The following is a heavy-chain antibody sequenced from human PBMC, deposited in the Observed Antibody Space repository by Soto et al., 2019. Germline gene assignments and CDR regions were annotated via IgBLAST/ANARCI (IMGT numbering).Heavy chain of an antibody. CDR3: ATDFVGFNGMDV. J-gene: IGHJ6*02. V-gene: IGHV1-24*01. D-gene: IGHD1-26*01. CDR1: GYTLTELS. Sequence: ASVKVSCKVSGYTLTELSMHWVRQAPGKGLEWMGGFDPEDGETIYAQKFQGRVTMTEDTPTDTAYMELSSLRSEDTAVYYCATDFVGFNGMDVWGQGTMVTVSS. CDR2: FDPEDGET.